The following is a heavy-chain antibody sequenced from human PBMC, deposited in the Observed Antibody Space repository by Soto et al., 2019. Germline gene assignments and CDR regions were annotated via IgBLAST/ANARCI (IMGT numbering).Heavy chain of an antibody. V-gene: IGHV3-21*01. CDR2: ISSSSSYI. CDR3: ARESRYDFDI. J-gene: IGHJ3*02. Sequence: EVQMVESGGGLVKPGGSLRLSCAASGFTFSSYSMKWVRQAPGKGLEWVSSISSSSSYIYYADSVKGRFTISRDNAKNSLYLQMNSLRADDTAVYYCARESRYDFDICGQGTMVTVSS. CDR1: GFTFSSYS.